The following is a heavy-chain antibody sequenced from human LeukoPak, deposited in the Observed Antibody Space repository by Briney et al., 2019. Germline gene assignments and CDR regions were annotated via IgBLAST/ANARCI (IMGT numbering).Heavy chain of an antibody. D-gene: IGHD3-10*01. Sequence: GGSLRLSCAASGFTFSSYSMNWVRQAPGKGLEWVSYISSSSSTIYYADSVKGRFTISRDNAKNSLYLQMNSLRAEDTAVYYCARLVVTMVRGVINRRSWFDPWGQGTLVTVSS. V-gene: IGHV3-48*01. CDR2: ISSSSSTI. CDR3: ARLVVTMVRGVINRRSWFDP. J-gene: IGHJ5*02. CDR1: GFTFSSYS.